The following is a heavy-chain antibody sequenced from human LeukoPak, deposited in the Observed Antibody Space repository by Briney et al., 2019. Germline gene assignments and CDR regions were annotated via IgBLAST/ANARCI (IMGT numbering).Heavy chain of an antibody. J-gene: IGHJ3*02. V-gene: IGHV4-4*02. CDR3: ARDSKSTADAFDI. Sequence: SGTLSLTCAVSGGSINSSHWWSWVRQSPGKGLEWIGNTYHSDYTNYNPSLKSRATISVDESKNQLSLKVTSVTAADTAMYYCARDSKSTADAFDIWGQGTMVTVSS. CDR2: TYHSDYT. D-gene: IGHD5/OR15-5a*01. CDR1: GGSINSSHW.